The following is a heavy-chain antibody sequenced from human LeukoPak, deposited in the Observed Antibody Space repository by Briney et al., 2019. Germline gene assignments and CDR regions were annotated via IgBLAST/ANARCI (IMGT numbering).Heavy chain of an antibody. CDR2: ISSSSSYI. Sequence: PGGSLRLSCAASGFTFSSYSMNWVRQAPGKGLEWVSSISSSSSYIYYADPVKGRFTISRDNAKNSLYLQMNSLRAEDTAVYYCARSDGSGSNSAFDIWGQGTMVTVSS. J-gene: IGHJ3*02. CDR1: GFTFSSYS. CDR3: ARSDGSGSNSAFDI. V-gene: IGHV3-21*01. D-gene: IGHD3-10*01.